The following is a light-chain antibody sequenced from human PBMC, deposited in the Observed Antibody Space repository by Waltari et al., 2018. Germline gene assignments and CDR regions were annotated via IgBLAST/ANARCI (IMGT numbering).Light chain of an antibody. CDR2: GTS. CDR1: QRVTSIS. V-gene: IGKV3-20*01. Sequence: EIVLTQSPGTPSLSPGERASLSCRASQRVTSISLTWYQKKDGQAPRLLIYGTSSRATSIPDRFNGSGSGTELTLTISRLEPEDFAVYYCQQYDGEVVTFGGGTKVEI. J-gene: IGKJ4*01. CDR3: QQYDGEVVT.